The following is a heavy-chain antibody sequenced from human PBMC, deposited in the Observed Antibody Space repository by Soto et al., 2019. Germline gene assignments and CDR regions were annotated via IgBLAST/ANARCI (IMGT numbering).Heavy chain of an antibody. Sequence: EVQLLESGGGLVQPGGSLRLSCAASGFTFSSYAMSWVRQAPGKGLEWVSTISGSGGNAYYADSVKGRFSISRDNSKNTLRMKMKSLRADDTAVYYCAKDGASGSYPPYYYFGMDVWGQGTTVTVSS. CDR2: ISGSGGNA. V-gene: IGHV3-23*01. J-gene: IGHJ6*02. D-gene: IGHD1-26*01. CDR3: AKDGASGSYPPYYYFGMDV. CDR1: GFTFSSYA.